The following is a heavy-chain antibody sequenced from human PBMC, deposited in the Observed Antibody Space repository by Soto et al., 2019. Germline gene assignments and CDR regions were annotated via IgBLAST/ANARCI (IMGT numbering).Heavy chain of an antibody. V-gene: IGHV5-10-1*01. Sequence: PGESLKISCKGSGYSFTSYWISWVRQMPGKGLEWMGRIDPSDSYTNYSPSFQGHVTISADKSISTAYLQWSSLKASDTAMYYCARGVLRSQNYYYYGMDVWGQGTTVTVS. D-gene: IGHD2-8*01. CDR1: GYSFTSYW. J-gene: IGHJ6*02. CDR2: IDPSDSYT. CDR3: ARGVLRSQNYYYYGMDV.